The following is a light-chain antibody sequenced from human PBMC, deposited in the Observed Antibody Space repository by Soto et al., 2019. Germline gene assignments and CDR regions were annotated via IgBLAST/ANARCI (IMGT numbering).Light chain of an antibody. CDR3: QQSDSFPYT. Sequence: DIQMTQAPSSLSPSVGDRVTITFRASQAISRWLAWFQQEPGQAPQLLIYAASSPQSGVPSRFSGSGSGTDFTLTTASLQPEDFATQRCQQSDSFPYTFGQGTKVDIK. CDR2: AAS. CDR1: QAISRW. J-gene: IGKJ2*01. V-gene: IGKV1D-12*01.